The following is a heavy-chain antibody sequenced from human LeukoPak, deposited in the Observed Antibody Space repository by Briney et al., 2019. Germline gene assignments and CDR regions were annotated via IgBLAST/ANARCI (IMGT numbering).Heavy chain of an antibody. D-gene: IGHD4-17*01. CDR2: IRYDGSNK. Sequence: GGSLRLSCAASGFTFSTYGMHWVRQAPGKGLEWVAFIRYDGSNKYYADSVKGRFTISRDNSKNTLFLQLNSLRAEDTSVYYCAKTAGYYGDYSPFDYWGLGTLVTVTS. CDR1: GFTFSTYG. J-gene: IGHJ4*02. V-gene: IGHV3-30*02. CDR3: AKTAGYYGDYSPFDY.